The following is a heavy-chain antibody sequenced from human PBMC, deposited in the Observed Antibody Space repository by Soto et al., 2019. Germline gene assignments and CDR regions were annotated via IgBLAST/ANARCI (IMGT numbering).Heavy chain of an antibody. D-gene: IGHD6-13*01. CDR3: AKDAKGASAPYFFDD. J-gene: IGHJ4*02. CDR2: LSGSGATT. CDR1: GFTFDSYA. V-gene: IGHV3-23*01. Sequence: EVQLSESGGGLVQPGGSLRLSCAASGFTFDSYAMSWVRQAPGKGLEWVSALSGSGATTHYADSVKGRFTISRDNSKNTVYLQMNSLRAEGTAVYYCAKDAKGASAPYFFDDWGQGTLVSVSS.